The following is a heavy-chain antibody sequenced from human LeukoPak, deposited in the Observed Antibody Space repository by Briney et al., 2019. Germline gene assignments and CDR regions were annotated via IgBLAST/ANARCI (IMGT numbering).Heavy chain of an antibody. V-gene: IGHV3-7*01. CDR2: IKQDGSKK. D-gene: IGHD4-11*01. J-gene: IGHJ6*02. Sequence: GGSLRLSCVASGFPFSSYWMTWVRQAPGKGLEWVANIKQDGSKKSYVDSVKGRFTISRDNAKNSLYLQMNSLRAEDTAVYYCARDCDYIGNYYYGMDVWGQGTTVTVSS. CDR1: GFPFSSYW. CDR3: ARDCDYIGNYYYGMDV.